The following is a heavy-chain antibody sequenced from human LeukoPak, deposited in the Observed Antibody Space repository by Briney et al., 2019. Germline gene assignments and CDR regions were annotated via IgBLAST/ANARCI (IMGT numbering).Heavy chain of an antibody. CDR3: ARAEPCSGGSCYSSVDY. J-gene: IGHJ4*02. Sequence: PGGSLRLSCAASGFTFSSYSMNWVRQAPGKGLEWVSSISSSSSYIYYADSVKGRFTISRDNAKNSLYLQMNSLRAEDTAVYYCARAEPCSGGSCYSSVDYWGQGTLVTVSS. V-gene: IGHV3-21*01. CDR1: GFTFSSYS. CDR2: ISSSSSYI. D-gene: IGHD2-15*01.